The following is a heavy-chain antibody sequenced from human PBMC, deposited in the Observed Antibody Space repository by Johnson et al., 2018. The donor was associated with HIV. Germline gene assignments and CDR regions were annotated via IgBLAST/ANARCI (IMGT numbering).Heavy chain of an antibody. CDR3: ARKGEQEAFDGFDI. Sequence: VESGGGLVQPGGSLRLSCAASGFTFSDHSMDWVRQAPGKGLEWVGRSRNKANSHTTEYAASVKGRFTISRDVSKNSLYLQMNSLKTEDTAVYYCARKGEQEAFDGFDIWGQGTMVTVSS. V-gene: IGHV3-72*01. J-gene: IGHJ3*02. CDR1: GFTFSDHS. D-gene: IGHD2-21*01. CDR2: SRNKANSHTT.